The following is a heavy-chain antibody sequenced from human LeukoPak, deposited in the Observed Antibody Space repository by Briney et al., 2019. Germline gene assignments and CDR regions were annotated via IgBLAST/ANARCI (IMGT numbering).Heavy chain of an antibody. CDR1: GGTFSSYA. V-gene: IGHV1-69*13. CDR3: ARDLRIAAAGRAVAFDI. D-gene: IGHD6-13*01. J-gene: IGHJ3*02. Sequence: GASVKVSCKASGGTFSSYAISWVRQAPGQGLEWMGGIIPIFGTANYAQKFQGRVTITADESTSTACMELSSLRSEDTAVYYCARDLRIAAAGRAVAFDIWGQGTMVTVSS. CDR2: IIPIFGTA.